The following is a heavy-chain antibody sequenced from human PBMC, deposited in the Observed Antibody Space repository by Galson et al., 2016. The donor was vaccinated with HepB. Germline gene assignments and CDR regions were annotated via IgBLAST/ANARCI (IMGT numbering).Heavy chain of an antibody. CDR2: IIPLFRTP. J-gene: IGHJ1*01. V-gene: IGHV1-69*13. Sequence: SVKVSCKASGGPFSSHALSWVRQAPGQGLEWMGGIIPLFRTPKYAQNFQDRVTISADDSTTTVYLEVRSLTSEDTATYFCARSRVDIGEVGNLHSEFQHWGQGTLVIVSS. CDR3: ARSRVDIGEVGNLHSEFQH. D-gene: IGHD5-12*01. CDR1: GGPFSSHA.